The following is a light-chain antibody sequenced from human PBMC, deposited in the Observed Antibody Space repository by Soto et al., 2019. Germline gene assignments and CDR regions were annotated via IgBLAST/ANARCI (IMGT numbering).Light chain of an antibody. CDR1: QNIKSY. CDR2: AAL. CDR3: QQTHTTPTT. V-gene: IGKV1-39*01. J-gene: IGKJ2*01. Sequence: DIQMTQSPSSLSASVGDRVTITSRASQNIKSYLNWYQQKPGKAPKLLIYAALHLQSGVPSRFSASGYATDFTLTINTLQPEDFATYYCQQTHTTPTTFGQGTKVDI.